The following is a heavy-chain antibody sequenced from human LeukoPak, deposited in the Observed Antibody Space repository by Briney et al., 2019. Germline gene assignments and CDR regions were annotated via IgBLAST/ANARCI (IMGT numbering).Heavy chain of an antibody. V-gene: IGHV4-59*02. CDR2: VYYSGST. Sequence: SETLSLTCVVSGGSVSGYYWGWIRQPPGRGLEWIGYVYYSGSTNYNPSFKSRITISVDTSRNQFSLQLSSVTAADTAVYYCARETIGHYDSSGYYSHWGQGTLVTVSS. CDR1: GGSVSGYY. CDR3: ARETIGHYDSSGYYSH. J-gene: IGHJ4*02. D-gene: IGHD3-22*01.